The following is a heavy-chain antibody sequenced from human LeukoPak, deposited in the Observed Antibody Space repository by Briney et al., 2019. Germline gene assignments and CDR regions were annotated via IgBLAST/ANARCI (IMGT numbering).Heavy chain of an antibody. V-gene: IGHV3-23*01. CDR2: ISGSGAST. CDR1: GFTFSSYA. CDR3: AKPDSSGFYYFDY. J-gene: IGHJ4*02. Sequence: GGSLRLSCAASGFTFSSYAMSWVRQAPGKGLEWVSVISGSGASTYDADSVKGRFTISRDNSKSTLYLQMNSLRAEDTAVHYCAKPDSSGFYYFDYWGQGTLVTVSS. D-gene: IGHD3-22*01.